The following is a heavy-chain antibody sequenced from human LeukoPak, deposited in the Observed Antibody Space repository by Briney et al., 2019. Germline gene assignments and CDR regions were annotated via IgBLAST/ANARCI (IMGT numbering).Heavy chain of an antibody. CDR3: ARGSYCGGDCPDS. Sequence: ASVKVSCKASGYTFTGYYMHWVRQAPGQGLEWMGWINPKSGVTNYAQRFQGRVTMTRDTSISTAYMELSSLRFDDTAVYYCARGSYCGGDCPDSWGQGTLVTVSS. V-gene: IGHV1-2*02. CDR1: GYTFTGYY. J-gene: IGHJ4*02. CDR2: INPKSGVT. D-gene: IGHD2-21*02.